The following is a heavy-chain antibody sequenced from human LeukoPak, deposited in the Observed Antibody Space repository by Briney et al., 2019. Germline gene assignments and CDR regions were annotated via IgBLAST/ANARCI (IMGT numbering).Heavy chain of an antibody. CDR1: GGTFSSYA. Sequence: SVKVSCKASGGTFSSYAISWVRQAPGQGLEWMGGIIPIFGTANYAQKFQGRVTITADESTSTAYMELSSLRSEDTAVYYCARGGRDCSSTSCYDGFDYWGQGTLVTVSP. D-gene: IGHD2-2*01. V-gene: IGHV1-69*01. J-gene: IGHJ4*02. CDR2: IIPIFGTA. CDR3: ARGGRDCSSTSCYDGFDY.